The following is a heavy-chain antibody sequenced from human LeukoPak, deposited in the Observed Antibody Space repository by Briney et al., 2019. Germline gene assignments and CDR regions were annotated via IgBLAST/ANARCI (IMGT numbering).Heavy chain of an antibody. J-gene: IGHJ5*02. CDR2: INSDGSST. D-gene: IGHD3-10*01. CDR1: GFTFSSYW. Sequence: GGSLRLSCAASGFTFSSYWMHWVRQAPGRGLVWVSRINSDGSSTSYADSVKGRFTISRDNAKNTLYLQMNSLRAEDTVVYYCTRSGYGSGSYYPPNWFDPWGQGTLVTVSS. V-gene: IGHV3-74*01. CDR3: TRSGYGSGSYYPPNWFDP.